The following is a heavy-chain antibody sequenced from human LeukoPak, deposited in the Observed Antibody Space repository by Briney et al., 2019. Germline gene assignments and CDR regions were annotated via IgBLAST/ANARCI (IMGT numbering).Heavy chain of an antibody. CDR2: INSNSGAT. V-gene: IGHV1-2*02. Sequence: GASVKVSCKASGYTFTDYYIHWVRQAAGQGLEWMGWINSNSGATNYAQKFQGRVTMTRDTSISTAYMELTRLGSDDTAVYYCARDGPLGYWGQGTLVTVSS. J-gene: IGHJ4*02. CDR3: ARDGPLGY. CDR1: GYTFTDYY.